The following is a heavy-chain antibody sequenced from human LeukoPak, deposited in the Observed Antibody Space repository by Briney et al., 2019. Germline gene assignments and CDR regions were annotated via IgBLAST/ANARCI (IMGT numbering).Heavy chain of an antibody. CDR2: ISGSGGST. Sequence: GGSLRLSCAASGFTFSSYAMSWVRQAPGKGLEWVSAISGSGGSTYYADSAKGRFTISRDNSKNTLYLQMNSLRAEDTAVYYCVSYDNSGYYLDYWGQGTLVTVSS. CDR3: VSYDNSGYYLDY. CDR1: GFTFSSYA. V-gene: IGHV3-23*01. D-gene: IGHD3-22*01. J-gene: IGHJ4*02.